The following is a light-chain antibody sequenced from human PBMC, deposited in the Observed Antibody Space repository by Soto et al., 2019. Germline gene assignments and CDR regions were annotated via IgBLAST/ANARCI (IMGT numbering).Light chain of an antibody. CDR1: QSVSSY. CDR2: DAS. Sequence: EIVLTQSPATLSLSPGERATLSCRASQSVSSYLAWYQQKPGQAPRLLIYDASNMATGIPARFSGSGSGTDFTLTISSLEPEDFAVYYCQPRSNWPPTFGPGTKVYI. J-gene: IGKJ3*01. CDR3: QPRSNWPPT. V-gene: IGKV3-11*01.